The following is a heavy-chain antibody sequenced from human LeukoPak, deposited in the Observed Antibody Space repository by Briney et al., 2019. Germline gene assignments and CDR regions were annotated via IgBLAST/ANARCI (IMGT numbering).Heavy chain of an antibody. CDR1: GFTLSSYG. D-gene: IGHD5-12*01. CDR2: IRYDGSNK. V-gene: IGHV3-30*02. CDR3: AKDRSGYSGYDSGDYFDY. J-gene: IGHJ4*02. Sequence: GGSLRLSCAASGFTLSSYGMHWVRQAPGKGLEWVAFIRYDGSNKYYADSVKGRFTISRDNSKNTLYLQMNSLRAEDTAVYYCAKDRSGYSGYDSGDYFDYWGQGTLVTVSS.